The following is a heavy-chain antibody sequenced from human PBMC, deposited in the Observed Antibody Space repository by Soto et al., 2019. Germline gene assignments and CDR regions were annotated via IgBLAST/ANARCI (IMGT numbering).Heavy chain of an antibody. CDR2: IKQDGSEK. V-gene: IGHV3-7*03. CDR3: ARDLRSYGMDV. J-gene: IGHJ6*02. D-gene: IGHD3-9*01. Sequence: PWGSLRLSCEASGFTFSNYWMSWVRQAPGKGLEWVANIKQDGSEKYYVDSVRGRFTISRDNAKNSLYLQMNSLRADDTAVYYCARDLRSYGMDVWGQGTTVTVSS. CDR1: GFTFSNYW.